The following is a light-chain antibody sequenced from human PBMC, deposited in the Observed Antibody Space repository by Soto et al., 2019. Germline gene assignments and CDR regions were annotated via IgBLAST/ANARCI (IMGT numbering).Light chain of an antibody. Sequence: QSALTQPPSASGTPGQRVTISCSGSSPNIGTNYVYWYQQLPGMAPKLLIYRNSQRPSGVPDRFSGSKSGTSASLAISGLRSEDEADYYCAAWDDSLSVVVFGGGTQLTVL. J-gene: IGLJ2*01. CDR3: AAWDDSLSVVV. CDR1: SPNIGTNY. CDR2: RNS. V-gene: IGLV1-47*01.